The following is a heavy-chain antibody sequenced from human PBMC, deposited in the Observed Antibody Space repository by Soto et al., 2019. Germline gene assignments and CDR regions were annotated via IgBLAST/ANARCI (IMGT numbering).Heavy chain of an antibody. CDR2: ISAGRST. D-gene: IGHD4-17*01. Sequence: GGSLRLSCAASGFTFSNYAMNWVRQAPGKGPEWVSGISAGRSTYYADSVKGRFTISRDNSKSTLFLQMDSLRAEDTALYYCTKVRGDPVWGKGTTVTVSS. CDR3: TKVRGDPV. J-gene: IGHJ6*04. CDR1: GFTFSNYA. V-gene: IGHV3-23*01.